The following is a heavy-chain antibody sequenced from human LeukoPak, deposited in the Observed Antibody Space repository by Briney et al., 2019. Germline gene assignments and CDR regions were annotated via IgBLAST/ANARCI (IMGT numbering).Heavy chain of an antibody. D-gene: IGHD3-22*01. CDR1: GFTFSSYS. Sequence: GGSLRLSCAASGFTFSSYSMNWVRQAPGKGLEWVAFIRYDGSNKYYADSVKGRFTISRDNSKKTLYLQMNSLRPEDTAVYYCAKDFSVYYYDSRVLDYWGQGTLVTVSS. V-gene: IGHV3-30*02. CDR3: AKDFSVYYYDSRVLDY. CDR2: IRYDGSNK. J-gene: IGHJ4*02.